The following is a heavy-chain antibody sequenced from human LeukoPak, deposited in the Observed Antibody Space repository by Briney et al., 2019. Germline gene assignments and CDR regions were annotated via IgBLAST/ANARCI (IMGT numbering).Heavy chain of an antibody. J-gene: IGHJ3*02. CDR1: GGTFSSYA. V-gene: IGHV1-69*06. D-gene: IGHD1-26*01. CDR3: ASPWWELPRDAFDI. CDR2: IIPIFGTA. Sequence: GASVKVSCKASGGTFSSYAISWVRQAPGQGLEWMGGIIPIFGTANYAQKFQGRVTITADKSTSTAYMELSSLRSEDTAVYYCASPWWELPRDAFDIWGQGTMVTVSS.